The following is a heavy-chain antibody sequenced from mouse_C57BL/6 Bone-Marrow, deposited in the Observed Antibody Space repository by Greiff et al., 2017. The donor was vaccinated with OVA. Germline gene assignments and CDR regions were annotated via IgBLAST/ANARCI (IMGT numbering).Heavy chain of an antibody. CDR1: GFTFSSYG. D-gene: IGHD1-1*01. V-gene: IGHV5-6*01. Sequence: EVQRVESGGDLVKPGGSLKLSCAASGFTFSSYGMSWVRQTPDQRLEWVATISSGGSYTYYPDSVKGRFTISRDNAKNTLYLQMSSLKSEDTAMYDCARQSDYGSSLYAMDYWGQGTSVTAAS. CDR3: ARQSDYGSSLYAMDY. CDR2: ISSGGSYT. J-gene: IGHJ4*01.